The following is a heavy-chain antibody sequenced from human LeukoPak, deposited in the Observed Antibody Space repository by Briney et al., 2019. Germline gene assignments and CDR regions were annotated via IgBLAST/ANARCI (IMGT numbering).Heavy chain of an antibody. D-gene: IGHD6-13*01. Sequence: GGSLRLSCAASGFTFSSYGMHWVRQAPGKGLEWVAFIRYDGSNKYYADSVKGRFTISRDNSKNTLYLQMNSLRAEDTAVYYCARGAVSSSWYTLYYFDYWGQGTLVTVSS. CDR1: GFTFSSYG. V-gene: IGHV3-30*02. CDR3: ARGAVSSSWYTLYYFDY. J-gene: IGHJ4*02. CDR2: IRYDGSNK.